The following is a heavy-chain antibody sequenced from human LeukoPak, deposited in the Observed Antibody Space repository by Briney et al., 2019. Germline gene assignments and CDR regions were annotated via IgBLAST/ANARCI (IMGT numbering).Heavy chain of an antibody. CDR2: INHSGST. CDR3: ASTRGRRDY. CDR1: GGSFSGYY. J-gene: IGHJ4*02. V-gene: IGHV4-34*01. Sequence: PSETLSLTCAAYGGSFSGYYWSWIRQPPGKGLEWIGEINHSGSTNYNPSLKSRVTISVDTSKNQFSLKLSSVTAADTAVYYCASTRGRRDYWGQGTLVTVSS. D-gene: IGHD3-10*01.